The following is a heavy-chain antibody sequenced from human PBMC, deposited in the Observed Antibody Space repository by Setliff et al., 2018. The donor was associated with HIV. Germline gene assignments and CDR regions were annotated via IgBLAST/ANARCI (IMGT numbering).Heavy chain of an antibody. D-gene: IGHD1-26*01. J-gene: IGHJ4*02. CDR3: ATWRGVGATA. Sequence: SETLSLTCTVSGDSFNFNYYYWVWIRQPPGKGLEWIGSIYYSGSTYYNPSLKSRVTISVDTSKNQFSLKMNSVTAADTAVYYCATWRGVGATAWGQGTLVTVSS. V-gene: IGHV4-39*01. CDR2: IYYSGST. CDR1: GDSFNFNYYY.